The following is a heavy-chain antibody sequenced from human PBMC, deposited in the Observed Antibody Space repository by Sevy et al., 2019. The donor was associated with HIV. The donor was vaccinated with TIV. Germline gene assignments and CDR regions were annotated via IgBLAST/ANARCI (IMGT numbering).Heavy chain of an antibody. Sequence: ASVKVSCKASVYTFTGYYMHWMRQAPGQGLEWMGWINPDSGGPTYAPKFQGRVTLTRDTSISTAYMDLSRLKSDDTAVYYCVRDDRDGYFEYWGQGTLVTVSS. CDR1: VYTFTGYY. CDR3: VRDDRDGYFEY. CDR2: INPDSGGP. J-gene: IGHJ4*02. V-gene: IGHV1-2*02.